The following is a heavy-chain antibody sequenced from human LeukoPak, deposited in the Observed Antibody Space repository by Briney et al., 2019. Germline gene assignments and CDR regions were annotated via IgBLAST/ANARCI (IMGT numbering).Heavy chain of an antibody. CDR2: ISAYNGKT. J-gene: IGHJ4*02. Sequence: GASVKVSCKASGYTFTNYGISWVRQAPGQGLEWMGWISAYNGKTNYAQKVQDRVTMTTDTTTNTAYMELRSLRSDDTAVYYCARERDIVVVPAAIPLLDYWGQGTLVTVSS. CDR3: ARERDIVVVPAAIPLLDY. V-gene: IGHV1-18*01. D-gene: IGHD2-2*02. CDR1: GYTFTNYG.